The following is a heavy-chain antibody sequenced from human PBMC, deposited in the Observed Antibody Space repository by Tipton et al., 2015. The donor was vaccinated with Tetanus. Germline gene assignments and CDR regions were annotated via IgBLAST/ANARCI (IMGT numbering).Heavy chain of an antibody. Sequence: TLSLTCTVSGGSINSGGHFWTWIRQRTGKGLERIGHIRDNGNSYANPSLSGRVTMSVDTRKNQFSLNLTSMSVADTATYYCARGTFHAFDFWGQGVQVTVSS. V-gene: IGHV4-31*03. CDR2: IRDNGNS. J-gene: IGHJ4*02. CDR3: ARGTFHAFDF. CDR1: GGSINSGGHF. D-gene: IGHD2/OR15-2a*01.